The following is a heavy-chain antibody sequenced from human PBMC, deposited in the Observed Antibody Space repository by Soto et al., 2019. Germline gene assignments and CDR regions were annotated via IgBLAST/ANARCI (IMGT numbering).Heavy chain of an antibody. V-gene: IGHV3-64D*06. CDR3: VKAVRDGYNYFDY. D-gene: IGHD5-12*01. CDR1: GFTFSSYA. CDR2: ISSNGGST. J-gene: IGHJ4*02. Sequence: LRLSCSASGFTFSSYAMHWVRQAPGKGLEYVSAISSNGGSTYYADSVKGRFTISRDNSKNTLYLQMSSLRAEDTAVYYCVKAVRDGYNYFDYWGQGTLVTVSS.